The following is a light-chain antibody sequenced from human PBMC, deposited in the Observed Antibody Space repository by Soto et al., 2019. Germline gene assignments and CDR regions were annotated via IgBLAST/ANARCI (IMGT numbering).Light chain of an antibody. CDR3: SSSAGIYHYLV. CDR2: DVG. Sequence: QSALTQPASVSGSPGQSITISCTGTNSDVGAYSYVSWYQQYPGKAPKLLIYDVGARPSGISDRFSGSKSGNTASLTVSGLQTEDEAFYYCSSSAGIYHYLVFGGGTKLTVL. J-gene: IGLJ3*02. V-gene: IGLV2-14*03. CDR1: NSDVGAYSY.